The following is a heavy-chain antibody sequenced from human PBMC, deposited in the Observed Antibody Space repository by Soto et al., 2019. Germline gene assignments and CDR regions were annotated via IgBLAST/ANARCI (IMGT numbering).Heavy chain of an antibody. D-gene: IGHD4-4*01. Sequence: EAQLVESGGGLVQPGGSLRLSCAASGFTFSTYWMHWVRQAPGKGLVWVSRTISDGSTANYADSVKGRFTISRDNAKNTLYLQMNSLRAEDTAVYYGARAKGNSGAFDIWGQGTMVTVSS. V-gene: IGHV3-74*01. CDR3: ARAKGNSGAFDI. J-gene: IGHJ3*02. CDR2: TISDGSTA. CDR1: GFTFSTYW.